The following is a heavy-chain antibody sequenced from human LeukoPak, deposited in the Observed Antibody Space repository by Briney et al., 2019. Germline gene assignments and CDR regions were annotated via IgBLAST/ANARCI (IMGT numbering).Heavy chain of an antibody. CDR2: TYPGDFDT. V-gene: IGHV5-51*01. CDR3: ATYRQAVADAFDF. J-gene: IGHJ3*01. D-gene: IGHD4-23*01. Sequence: GESLKISCKTFGYSFTRYWIAWVRQVPGEGLEWVGMTYPGDFDTKYSPSFQGHVTISADRSISTAYLQWRSLKASDSAIYYCATYRQAVADAFDFWGQGTMVIVSS. CDR1: GYSFTRYW.